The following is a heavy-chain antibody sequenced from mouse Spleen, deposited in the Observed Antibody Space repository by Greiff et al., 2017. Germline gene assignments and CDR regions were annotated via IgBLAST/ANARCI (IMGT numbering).Heavy chain of an antibody. V-gene: IGHV1-26*01. J-gene: IGHJ3*01. Sequence: EVQLQQSGPELVKPGASVKISCKASGYTFTDYYMNWVTQSHGKSLEWIGDINPNNGGTSYNQKFKGKATLTVDKSSSTAYMELRSLTSEDSAVYYCARRDYRYDAFADWGQGTLVTVSA. CDR3: ARRDYRYDAFAD. D-gene: IGHD2-14*01. CDR2: INPNNGGT. CDR1: GYTFTDYY.